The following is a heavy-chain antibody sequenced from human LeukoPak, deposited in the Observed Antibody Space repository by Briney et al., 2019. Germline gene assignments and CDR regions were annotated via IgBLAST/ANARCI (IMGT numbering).Heavy chain of an antibody. J-gene: IGHJ4*02. D-gene: IGHD3-10*01. V-gene: IGHV3-30*04. CDR2: ISYDGSNK. CDR3: ARDRNPYYYGSGIKY. Sequence: PAGGSLRLSCAASGFTFSSYAMHWVRQAPGKGLEWVAVISYDGSNKYYADSVKGRFTISRDNSKNTLYLQMNSLRAEDTAVYYCARDRNPYYYGSGIKYWGQGTLVTVSS. CDR1: GFTFSSYA.